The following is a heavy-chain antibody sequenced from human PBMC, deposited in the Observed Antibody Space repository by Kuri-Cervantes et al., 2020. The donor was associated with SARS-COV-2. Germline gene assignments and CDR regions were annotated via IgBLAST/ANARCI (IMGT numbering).Heavy chain of an antibody. Sequence: ASVKVSCKASGYTFTGYYMHWVRQAPGQGLEWMGWINPNSGGTNYAQKLLGRVTMTRDTSTSTVYMELSSLRSEDTAVYYCARDMKYQPRLTPYNWFDPWGQGTLVTVSS. CDR3: ARDMKYQPRLTPYNWFDP. CDR1: GYTFTGYY. CDR2: INPNSGGT. J-gene: IGHJ5*02. V-gene: IGHV1-2*02. D-gene: IGHD2-2*01.